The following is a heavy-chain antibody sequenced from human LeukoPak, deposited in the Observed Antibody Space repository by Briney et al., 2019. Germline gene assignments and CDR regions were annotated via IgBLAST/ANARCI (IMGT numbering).Heavy chain of an antibody. J-gene: IGHJ2*01. CDR1: GFTFDDYA. D-gene: IGHD2-2*01. V-gene: IGHV3-9*03. CDR2: ISWNSGSI. Sequence: GRSLRLSCAASGFTFDDYAMHWVRQAPGKGLEWVSGISWNSGSIGYADSVKGRFTISRDNAKNSLYLQMNSLRAEDMALYYCAKGASVVPAAMGGYFDLWGRGTLVTVSS. CDR3: AKGASVVPAAMGGYFDL.